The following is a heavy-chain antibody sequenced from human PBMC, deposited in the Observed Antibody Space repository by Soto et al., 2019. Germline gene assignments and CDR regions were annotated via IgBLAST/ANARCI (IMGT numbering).Heavy chain of an antibody. V-gene: IGHV1-3*01. D-gene: IGHD5-18*01. J-gene: IGHJ6*02. CDR3: ARGKDTAMAEYYYYYYGMDV. CDR1: GYTFTSYA. CDR2: INAGNGNT. Sequence: ASVKVSCKASGYTFTSYAMHWVRQAPGQRLEWMGWINAGNGNTKYSQKFQGRVTITRDTSASTAYMELSSLRSEDTAVYYCARGKDTAMAEYYYYYYGMDVWGQGTTVTVSS.